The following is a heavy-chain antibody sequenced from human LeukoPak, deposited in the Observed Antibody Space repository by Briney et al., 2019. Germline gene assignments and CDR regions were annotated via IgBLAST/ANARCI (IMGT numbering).Heavy chain of an antibody. CDR3: ARTSGYYPHYFDY. V-gene: IGHV3-48*01. CDR2: ISSSSSTI. D-gene: IGHD3-22*01. Sequence: GGSLGLSCAASGFTFSSYSMNWVRQAPGKGLEWVSYISSSSSTIYYADSVKGRFTISRDNAKNSLYLQMNSLRAEDTAVYHCARTSGYYPHYFDYWGQGSLVTVSS. J-gene: IGHJ4*02. CDR1: GFTFSSYS.